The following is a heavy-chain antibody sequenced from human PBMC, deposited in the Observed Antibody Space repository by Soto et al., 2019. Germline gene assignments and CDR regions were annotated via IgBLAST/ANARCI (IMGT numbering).Heavy chain of an antibody. CDR1: GFTFNRYT. Sequence: GGSLRLSCEASGFTFNRYTMGWVRQAPGKGLEWVSGISASGDSTFYADSVKGRFTISRDTSKNTLYLQMYSLRAEDTAVYYCARVWHSSSYWGQGTLVTVSS. CDR3: ARVWHSSSY. D-gene: IGHD6-6*01. J-gene: IGHJ4*02. V-gene: IGHV3-23*01. CDR2: ISASGDST.